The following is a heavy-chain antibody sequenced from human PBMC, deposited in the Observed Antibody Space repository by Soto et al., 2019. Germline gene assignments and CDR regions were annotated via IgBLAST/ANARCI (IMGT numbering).Heavy chain of an antibody. CDR1: GGSISSYY. Sequence: SETLSLTCTVSGGSISSYYWSWIRQPPGKGLEWIGYIYYSGSTNYNPSLKSRVTISVDTSKNQFSLKLSSVTAADTAVYYFARHIYRGYDLLFAAFNIWAQGKRFPV. J-gene: IGHJ3*02. CDR2: IYYSGST. D-gene: IGHD5-12*01. V-gene: IGHV4-59*08. CDR3: ARHIYRGYDLLFAAFNI.